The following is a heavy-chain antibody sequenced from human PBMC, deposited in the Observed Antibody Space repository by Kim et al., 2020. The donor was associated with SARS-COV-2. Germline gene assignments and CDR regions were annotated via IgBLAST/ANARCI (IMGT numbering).Heavy chain of an antibody. CDR3: ANPLYGSGSPPGGY. CDR2: ISGSGGST. D-gene: IGHD3-10*01. J-gene: IGHJ4*02. V-gene: IGHV3-23*01. Sequence: GGSLRLSCAASGFTFSSYAMSWVRQAPGKGLEWVSAISGSGGSTYYADSVKGRFTISRDNSKNTLYLQMNSLRAEDTAVYYCANPLYGSGSPPGGYWGQGTLVTVSS. CDR1: GFTFSSYA.